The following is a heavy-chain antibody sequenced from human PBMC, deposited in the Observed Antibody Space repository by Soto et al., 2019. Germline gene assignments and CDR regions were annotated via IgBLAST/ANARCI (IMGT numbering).Heavy chain of an antibody. CDR1: GYSFTSYW. CDR3: ARRRAYCGGDCNDYYYYGMDV. CDR2: IYPGDSDT. Sequence: GESLKISCKGSGYSFTSYWIGWVRQMPGKGLEWMGIIYPGDSDTRYSPSFQGQVTISADKSISTAYLQWSSLKASDTAMYYCARRRAYCGGDCNDYYYYGMDVWGQGTTVTVSS. D-gene: IGHD2-21*02. J-gene: IGHJ6*02. V-gene: IGHV5-51*01.